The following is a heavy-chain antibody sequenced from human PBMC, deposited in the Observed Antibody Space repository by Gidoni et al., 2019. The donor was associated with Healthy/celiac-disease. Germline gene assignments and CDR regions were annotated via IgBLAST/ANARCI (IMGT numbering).Heavy chain of an antibody. CDR2: IIPIFGTA. CDR3: ARGMIAAAGTWPSYWYFDL. V-gene: IGHV1-69*01. D-gene: IGHD6-13*01. CDR1: GGTFSSYA. Sequence: QVQLVQSGAEVKKPGSSVKVSCKASGGTFSSYAISWVRQAPGQGLEWMGGIIPIFGTANYAQKFQGRVTITADESTSTAYMELSSLRSEDTAVYYCARGMIAAAGTWPSYWYFDLWGRGTLVTVSS. J-gene: IGHJ2*01.